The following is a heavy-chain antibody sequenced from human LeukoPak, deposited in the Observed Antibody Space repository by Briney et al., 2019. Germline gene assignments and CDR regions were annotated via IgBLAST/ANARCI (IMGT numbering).Heavy chain of an antibody. Sequence: SETLSLTCTVSGGSISSSSYYWGWIRQPPGKGLERIGYIYYSGSTYYNPSLKSRVTISVDTSKNQFSLKLSSVTAADTAVYYCARGYGGNSGYFDYWGQGTLVTVSS. CDR2: IYYSGST. J-gene: IGHJ4*02. V-gene: IGHV4-31*03. CDR3: ARGYGGNSGYFDY. CDR1: GGSISSSSYY. D-gene: IGHD4-23*01.